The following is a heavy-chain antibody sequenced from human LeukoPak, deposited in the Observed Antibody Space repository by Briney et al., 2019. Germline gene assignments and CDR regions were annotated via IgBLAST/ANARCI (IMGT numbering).Heavy chain of an antibody. CDR2: INSDGSST. CDR3: ARDRYVTVSTYYYYYYGMDV. CDR1: GFTFSSYW. J-gene: IGHJ6*02. D-gene: IGHD3-16*02. Sequence: GGSLRLSCAASGFTFSSYWMHWVRQAPGKGLVWVSRINSDGSSTSYADSVKGRFTISRDNAKNTLYLQMNSLRAEDTAVYYCARDRYVTVSTYYYYYYGMDVWGQGTTVIVSS. V-gene: IGHV3-74*01.